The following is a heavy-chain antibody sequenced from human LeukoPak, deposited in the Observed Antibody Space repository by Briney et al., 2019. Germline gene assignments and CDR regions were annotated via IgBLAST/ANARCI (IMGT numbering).Heavy chain of an antibody. CDR3: AKEPEDTYYYDSSVGDY. CDR1: GFTVSSNY. Sequence: GGSLRLSCAASGFTVSSNYMSWVRQAPGKGLEWVSVIYSGGSTYYADSVKGRFTISRDNSKNTLYPQMNSLRAEDTAVYYCAKEPEDTYYYDSSVGDYWGQGTLVTVSS. J-gene: IGHJ4*02. D-gene: IGHD3-22*01. CDR2: IYSGGST. V-gene: IGHV3-53*01.